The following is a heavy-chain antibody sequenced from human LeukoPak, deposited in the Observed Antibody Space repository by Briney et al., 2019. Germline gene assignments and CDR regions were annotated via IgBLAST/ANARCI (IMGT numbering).Heavy chain of an antibody. D-gene: IGHD1-26*01. V-gene: IGHV4-59*01. CDR2: IYYSGST. CDR3: AREKGGGGSYLNWFDP. Sequence: PSETLSLTCTVSGGSISSYYWSWIRQPPGKGLEWIGYIYYSGSTNYNPSLKSRVTISVDTSKNQFSLKLSSVTAADTAVYYCAREKGGGGSYLNWFDPWGQGTLVTVSS. CDR1: GGSISSYY. J-gene: IGHJ5*02.